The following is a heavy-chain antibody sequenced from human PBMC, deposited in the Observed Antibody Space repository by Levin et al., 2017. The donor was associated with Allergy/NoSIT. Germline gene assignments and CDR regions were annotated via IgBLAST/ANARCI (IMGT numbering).Heavy chain of an antibody. CDR1: GYTFTSYD. CDR3: ASQRGGGNGMDV. Sequence: ASVKVSCKASGYTFTSYDINWVRQATGQGLEWMGWMNPNSGNTGYAQKFQGRVTMTRNTSISTAYMELSSLRSEDTAVYYCASQRGGGNGMDVWGQGTTVTVSS. V-gene: IGHV1-8*01. CDR2: MNPNSGNT. D-gene: IGHD4-23*01. J-gene: IGHJ6*02.